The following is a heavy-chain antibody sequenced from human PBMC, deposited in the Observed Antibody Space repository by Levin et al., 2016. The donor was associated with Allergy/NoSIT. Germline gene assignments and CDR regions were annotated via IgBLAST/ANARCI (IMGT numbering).Heavy chain of an antibody. CDR2: IIPIFGTA. D-gene: IGHD2-2*01. Sequence: WVRQAPGQGLEWMGGIIPIFGTANYAQKFQGRVTITADESTSTAYMELSSLRSEDTAVYYCAILNKRGVVVPAADYYGMDVWGQGTTVTVSS. V-gene: IGHV1-69*01. J-gene: IGHJ6*02. CDR3: AILNKRGVVVPAADYYGMDV.